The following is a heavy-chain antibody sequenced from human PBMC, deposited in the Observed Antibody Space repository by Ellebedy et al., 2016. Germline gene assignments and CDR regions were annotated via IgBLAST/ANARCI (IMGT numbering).Heavy chain of an antibody. Sequence: GESLKISXAASGFTFSSYSMNWVRQAPGKGLEWVSSISSSSSYIYYADSVKGRFTISRDNAKNSLYLQMNSLRAEDTAVYYCAREEVAAAVRGIDYWGQGTLVTVSS. CDR1: GFTFSSYS. CDR2: ISSSSSYI. J-gene: IGHJ4*02. CDR3: AREEVAAAVRGIDY. V-gene: IGHV3-21*01. D-gene: IGHD6-13*01.